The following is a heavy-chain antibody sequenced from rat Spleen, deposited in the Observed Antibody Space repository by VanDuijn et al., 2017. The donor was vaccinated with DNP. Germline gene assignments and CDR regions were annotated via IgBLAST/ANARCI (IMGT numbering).Heavy chain of an antibody. D-gene: IGHD1-6*01. CDR3: ARGDILRSFDY. CDR1: GYSIPSCCR. J-gene: IGHJ2*01. V-gene: IGHV3-3*01. Sequence: EVQLQESGPGLVKPSQSLSLTCSVTGYSIPSCCRWTWIRKFPGHKLEWMGYINSAGSTNYNPSLKGRISITSDTSKNQFFLQVNSVTTEDTATYYCARGDILRSFDYWGQGVMVTVSS. CDR2: INSAGST.